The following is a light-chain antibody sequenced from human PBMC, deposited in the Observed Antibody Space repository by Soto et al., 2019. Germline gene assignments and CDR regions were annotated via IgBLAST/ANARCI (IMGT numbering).Light chain of an antibody. Sequence: DIQRTQSPSTLSGAVGDRGTITCRASQTISSWLAWYQQKPGKAPKLLIYKASTLESGVPSRFSGSGSGTEFSLTISGLQPDDFATYYCQQLFDSPITFGQGTRLEIK. CDR2: KAS. V-gene: IGKV1-5*03. CDR3: QQLFDSPIT. CDR1: QTISSW. J-gene: IGKJ5*01.